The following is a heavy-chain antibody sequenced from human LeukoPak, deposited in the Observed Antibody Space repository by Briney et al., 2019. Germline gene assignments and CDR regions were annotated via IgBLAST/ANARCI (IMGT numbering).Heavy chain of an antibody. CDR1: GYTFTGYY. Sequence: ASVKVSCKASGYTFTGYYMHWVRQAPGQGLEWMGWINTNTGNPTYAQGFTGRFDFSLDTSVSTAYLQISSLKAEDTAVYYCARVSPYPVFADDYWGQGTLVTVSS. V-gene: IGHV7-4-1*02. CDR3: ARVSPYPVFADDY. J-gene: IGHJ4*02. CDR2: INTNTGNP. D-gene: IGHD2-21*01.